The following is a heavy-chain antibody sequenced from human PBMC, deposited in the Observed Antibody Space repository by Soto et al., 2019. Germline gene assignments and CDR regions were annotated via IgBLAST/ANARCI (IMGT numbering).Heavy chain of an antibody. CDR2: IYYSGST. CDR3: SRVAYSSSWYWWFDP. CDR1: VGVISIDY. J-gene: IGHJ5*02. Sequence: TLSLSSTVSVGVISIDYWGWIRQPAGKGLEWIEYIYYSGSTNDNGTLKSRGTISVDTSNNQFYLKLSSVTAADTAVYYCSRVAYSSSWYWWFDPWGQGTLVTVSS. D-gene: IGHD6-13*01. V-gene: IGHV4-59*13.